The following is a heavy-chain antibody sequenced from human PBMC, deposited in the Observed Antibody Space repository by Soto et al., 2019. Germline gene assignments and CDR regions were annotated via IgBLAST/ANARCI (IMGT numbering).Heavy chain of an antibody. Sequence: GGSLRLSCAASGFTFINAWMNWVRQAPGKGLEWVGRIKSKTDGATTDYAAPVKGRFTISRDDSENTLCLQMNSLKTEDTAVYYCTTGYGETAFDYWGQGTLVTVS. CDR1: GFTFINAW. D-gene: IGHD4-17*01. CDR3: TTGYGETAFDY. J-gene: IGHJ4*02. CDR2: IKSKTDGATT. V-gene: IGHV3-15*07.